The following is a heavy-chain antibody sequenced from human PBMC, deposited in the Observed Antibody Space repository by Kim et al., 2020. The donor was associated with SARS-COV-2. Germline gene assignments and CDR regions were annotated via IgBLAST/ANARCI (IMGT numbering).Heavy chain of an antibody. D-gene: IGHD6-13*01. V-gene: IGHV3-30*18. CDR3: AKDGPGGYEVAEYYYYGMDV. J-gene: IGHJ6*02. CDR1: GFTFSSYG. Sequence: GGSLKLSCAASGFTFSSYGMHWVRQAPGKGLEWVAVISYDGSNKYYADSVKGRFTISRDNSKNTLYLQMNSLRAEDTAVYYCAKDGPGGYEVAEYYYYGMDVWGQGTTVTVSS. CDR2: ISYDGSNK.